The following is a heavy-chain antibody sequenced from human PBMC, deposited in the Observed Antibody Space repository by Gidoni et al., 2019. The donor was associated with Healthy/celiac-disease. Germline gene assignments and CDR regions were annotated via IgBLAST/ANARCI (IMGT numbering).Heavy chain of an antibody. CDR2: ISYDGSNK. CDR3: ARTTEMATITGYYYYGMDV. Sequence: QVQLVESGGGVVQPGGSLRLSCAASGFTFSSSAMHWVRQAPGKGLEWVAVISYDGSNKYYADSVKGRFTISRDNSKNTLYLQMNSLRAEDTAVYYCARTTEMATITGYYYYGMDVWGQGTTVTVSS. D-gene: IGHD5-12*01. J-gene: IGHJ6*02. CDR1: GFTFSSSA. V-gene: IGHV3-30-3*01.